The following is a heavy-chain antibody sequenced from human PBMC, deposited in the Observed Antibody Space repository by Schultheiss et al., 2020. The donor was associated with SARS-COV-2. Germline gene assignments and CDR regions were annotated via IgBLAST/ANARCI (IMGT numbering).Heavy chain of an antibody. CDR1: GHTFTGYY. V-gene: IGHV1-24*01. CDR2: FDPEDGET. J-gene: IGHJ6*02. D-gene: IGHD1-1*01. Sequence: ASVKVSCKASGHTFTGYYMHWVRQAPGQGLEWMGGFDPEDGETIYAQKFQGRVTMTTDTSTSTAYMELRSLRSDDTAVYYCARAADNTYGMDVWGQGTTVTVSS. CDR3: ARAADNTYGMDV.